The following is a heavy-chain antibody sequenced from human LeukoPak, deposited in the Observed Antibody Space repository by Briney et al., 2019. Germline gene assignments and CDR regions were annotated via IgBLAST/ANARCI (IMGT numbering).Heavy chain of an antibody. Sequence: SETLSLTCTVSGGSISSGSYYWSWIRQPAGKGLEWIGRIYTSGSTNYNPSLKSRVTISVDTSKNQFSLKLSSVTAADTAVYYCARGTAPNEVPDYWGQGTLVTVSS. J-gene: IGHJ4*02. CDR1: GGSISSGSYY. D-gene: IGHD2-21*02. V-gene: IGHV4-61*02. CDR2: IYTSGST. CDR3: ARGTAPNEVPDY.